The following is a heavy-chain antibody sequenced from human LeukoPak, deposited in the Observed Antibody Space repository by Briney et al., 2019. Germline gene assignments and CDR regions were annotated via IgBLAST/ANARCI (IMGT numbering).Heavy chain of an antibody. Sequence: ASVKVSCKASGYTLTEYYIHWVRQAPGQGLEWMGFIIPDSGGTTYQQKFQGRVTMTRDTSIGTFYMELSSLRPDDTAVYYCSTEDKYCTGANCGVFWGQGTLVTVSS. CDR3: STEDKYCTGANCGVF. D-gene: IGHD2-8*02. V-gene: IGHV1-2*02. CDR2: IIPDSGGT. CDR1: GYTLTEYY. J-gene: IGHJ4*02.